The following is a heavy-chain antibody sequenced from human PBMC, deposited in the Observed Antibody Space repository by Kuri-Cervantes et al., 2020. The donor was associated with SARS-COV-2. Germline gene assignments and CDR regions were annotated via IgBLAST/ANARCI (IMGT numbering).Heavy chain of an antibody. Sequence: GGSLRLSCAASGFTFSDSAMHWVRQAPGKGLVWVSRINSDGSSTSYADSVKGRFTISRDNAKNTLYLQMNSLRAEDTAVYYCARDPNDWAFDIWGQGTMVTVSS. CDR3: ARDPNDWAFDI. CDR2: INSDGSST. J-gene: IGHJ3*02. V-gene: IGHV3-74*01. D-gene: IGHD1-1*01. CDR1: GFTFSDSA.